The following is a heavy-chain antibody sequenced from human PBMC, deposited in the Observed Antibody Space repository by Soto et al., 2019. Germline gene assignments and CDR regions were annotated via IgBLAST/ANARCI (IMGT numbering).Heavy chain of an antibody. CDR2: ISGSGGSA. V-gene: IGHV3-23*01. CDR1: GFTFSTCA. CDR3: AKVPRGYYYDNSGYSVYCFDY. D-gene: IGHD3-22*01. J-gene: IGHJ4*02. Sequence: EVQLLESGGGLVQPGGSLRLSCAASGFTFSTCAMTWVRQAPGKGLEWVSIISGSGGSAYYADSVKGRFTISRDNSKNTLYVQMDSLRTEDTAVYYCAKVPRGYYYDNSGYSVYCFDYWGQGTVVTVSS.